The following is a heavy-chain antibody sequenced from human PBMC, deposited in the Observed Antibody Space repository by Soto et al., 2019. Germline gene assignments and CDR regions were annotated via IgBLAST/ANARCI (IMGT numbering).Heavy chain of an antibody. CDR1: GGSFSGYY. J-gene: IGHJ4*02. CDR3: ARTSGTSGFWSY. Sequence: SETLSLTCAVYGGSFSGYYWSWIRQPPGKGLEWIGEINHSGSTNYNPSLKSRVTISVDTSKNQFSLKLSSVTAADTAVYYCARTSGTSGFWSYWGQGTQVTVSS. D-gene: IGHD3-22*01. CDR2: INHSGST. V-gene: IGHV4-34*01.